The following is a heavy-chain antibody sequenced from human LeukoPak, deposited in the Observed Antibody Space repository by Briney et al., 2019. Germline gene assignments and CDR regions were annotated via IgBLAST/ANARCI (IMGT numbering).Heavy chain of an antibody. CDR1: GFTFSSYW. CDR3: ARPRGYSSSSFRFDP. CDR2: IKQDGSEK. Sequence: GGSLRLSCAASGFTFSSYWMSCVRQAPGKWLEWVANIKQDGSEKYYVDSVKGRFTISRDNAKNSLYLQMNSLRAEDTAVYYCARPRGYSSSSFRFDPWGQGTLVTVSS. V-gene: IGHV3-7*01. D-gene: IGHD6-13*01. J-gene: IGHJ5*02.